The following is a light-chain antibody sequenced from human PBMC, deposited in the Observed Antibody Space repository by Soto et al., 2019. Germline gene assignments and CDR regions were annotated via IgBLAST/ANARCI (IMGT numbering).Light chain of an antibody. Sequence: DIQGTQYLSSLSASAGERVTITCGASRSISRYLNWYQQKPGKAPKLLIYKASSLESGVPSRFSGSGSGTEFTLTISSLQSEDSGVYYCQQYNKWSAEITFGQGTRLEIK. CDR2: KAS. CDR1: RSISRY. CDR3: QQYNKWSAEIT. V-gene: IGKV1-5*03. J-gene: IGKJ5*01.